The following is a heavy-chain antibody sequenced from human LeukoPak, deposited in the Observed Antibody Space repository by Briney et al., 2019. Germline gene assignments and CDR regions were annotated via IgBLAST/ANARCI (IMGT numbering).Heavy chain of an antibody. D-gene: IGHD2-15*01. CDR3: ARRPRYCSGGSFGCYYYYGMDV. J-gene: IGHJ6*02. CDR1: GGSISSGDYY. CDR2: IYYSGST. V-gene: IGHV4-30-4*01. Sequence: SQTLSLTCTVSGGSISSGDYYWSWIRQPPGKGLEWIGYIYYSGSTNYNPSLKSRVTISVDTSKNQFSLKLSSVTAADTAVYYCARRPRYCSGGSFGCYYYYGMDVWGQGTTVTVSS.